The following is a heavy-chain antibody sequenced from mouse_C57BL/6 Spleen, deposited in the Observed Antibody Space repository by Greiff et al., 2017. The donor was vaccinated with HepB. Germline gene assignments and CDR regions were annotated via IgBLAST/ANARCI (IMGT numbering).Heavy chain of an antibody. CDR2: INPGSGGT. CDR3: ARCNSLYAMDY. J-gene: IGHJ4*01. V-gene: IGHV1-54*01. Sequence: VQLQQSGAELVRPGTSVKVSCKASGYAFTKYLIEWVKQRPGQGLEWIGVINPGSGGTNYNEKFKGKATLTADKSSSTAYMQLSSLTSEDSAVYFCARCNSLYAMDYWGQGTSVTVSS. CDR1: GYAFTKYL. D-gene: IGHD2-1*01.